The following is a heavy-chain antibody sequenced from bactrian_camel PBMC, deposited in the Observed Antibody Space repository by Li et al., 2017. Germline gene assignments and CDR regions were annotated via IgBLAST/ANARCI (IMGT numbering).Heavy chain of an antibody. CDR1: GDYIYS. Sequence: HVQLVESGGGSVRAGGSLRLSCAKSGDYIYSMAWFRQAPGKGREGVATITDGFRTCYTDSVKGRFTIRKDNAKNTLYLQMNSLKPEDTAMYYCAIDTYCSDGWPVELADWGQGTQVTVS. CDR2: ITDGFRT. V-gene: IGHV3S53*01. D-gene: IGHD2*01. J-gene: IGHJ4*01. CDR3: AIDTYCSDGWPVELAD.